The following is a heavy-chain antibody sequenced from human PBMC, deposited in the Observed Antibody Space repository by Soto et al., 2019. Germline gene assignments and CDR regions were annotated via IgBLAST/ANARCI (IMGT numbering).Heavy chain of an antibody. CDR3: EGRDDPFHV. Sequence: QVQLVESGGGVVQPDRSLRLSCVGTGFTFSDYGIHWVRQAPGRGLEWVAVIWHDGSQKYYADSVRGRFTISRDNSKNTVYLQMNSLRVEDTAVYYCEGRDDPFHVRGQGTMVTVSS. J-gene: IGHJ3*01. CDR2: IWHDGSQK. V-gene: IGHV3-33*01. CDR1: GFTFSDYG.